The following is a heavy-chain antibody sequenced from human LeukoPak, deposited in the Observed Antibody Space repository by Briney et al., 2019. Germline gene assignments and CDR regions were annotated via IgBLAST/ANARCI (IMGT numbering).Heavy chain of an antibody. CDR1: GFTFSDYA. V-gene: IGHV3-23*01. J-gene: IGHJ4*02. CDR2: ISGSGGST. CDR3: AKSVESAVTTNHYFDY. D-gene: IGHD4-17*01. Sequence: GGSLRLSCAASGFTFSDYAMSWVRQALGKGLKWVSVISGSGGSTYNVDPVKGRFTISRDNSKNTLYLQINSLRAEDTAVYYCAKSVESAVTTNHYFDYWGQGILVTVSS.